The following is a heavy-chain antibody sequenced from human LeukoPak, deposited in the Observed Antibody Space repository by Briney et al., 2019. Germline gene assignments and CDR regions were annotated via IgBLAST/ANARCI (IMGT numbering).Heavy chain of an antibody. V-gene: IGHV4-30-4*01. D-gene: IGHD3-22*01. CDR1: GGSISSGDYY. Sequence: PSQTLSLTCTVSGGSISSGDYYWSWIRQPPGKGLEWIGYIYYSGSTYYNPSLKSRVTIPVDTSKNQFSLKLSSVTAADTAVYYCARGDSSRENWFDPWGQGTLVTVSS. CDR2: IYYSGST. CDR3: ARGDSSRENWFDP. J-gene: IGHJ5*02.